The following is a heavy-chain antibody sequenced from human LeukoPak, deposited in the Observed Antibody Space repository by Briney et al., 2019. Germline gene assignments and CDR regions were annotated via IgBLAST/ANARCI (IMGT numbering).Heavy chain of an antibody. CDR1: GFTFSSYG. CDR3: AKDSGRITMVRGADY. Sequence: GGSLRLSCAASGFTFSSYGMHWVRQAPGKGLEWVAFIRYDGSNKYYADSVKGRFTISRDNSKNTLYLQMNSLRAEDTAVYYCAKDSGRITMVRGADYWGQGTLVTVSS. V-gene: IGHV3-30*02. D-gene: IGHD3-10*01. CDR2: IRYDGSNK. J-gene: IGHJ4*02.